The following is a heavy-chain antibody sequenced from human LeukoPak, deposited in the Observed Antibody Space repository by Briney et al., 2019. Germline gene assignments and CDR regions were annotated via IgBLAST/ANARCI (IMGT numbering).Heavy chain of an antibody. CDR1: GFTFSTYS. CDR3: ARDRQTNNHYFDY. V-gene: IGHV3-23*01. CDR2: LSVSGATT. Sequence: PGGSLRLSCAASGFTFSTYSMDWVRQAPGKGLELVSALSVSGATTHYADSVKGPFTISGDNSKNTLYLQMNSLRAEDTAVYYCARDRQTNNHYFDYWGQGTLVTVSS. D-gene: IGHD1-14*01. J-gene: IGHJ4*02.